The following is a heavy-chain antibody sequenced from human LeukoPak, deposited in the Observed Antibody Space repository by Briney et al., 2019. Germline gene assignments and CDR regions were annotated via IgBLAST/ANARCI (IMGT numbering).Heavy chain of an antibody. CDR2: LKQGGSEQ. Sequence: GGSLRLSCAVSGFTFSSYWMSGVRQGPGNGLEWVAELKQGGSEQCYEVSGRGRFNISRDNDKNSLCLQMNSLRAEDTAVYYCARGRGAYWGRGSLVSVSS. V-gene: IGHV3-7*01. CDR1: GFTFSSYW. CDR3: ARGRGAY. J-gene: IGHJ4*02.